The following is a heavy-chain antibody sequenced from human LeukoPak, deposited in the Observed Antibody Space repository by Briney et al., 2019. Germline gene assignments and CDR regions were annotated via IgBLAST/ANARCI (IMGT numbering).Heavy chain of an antibody. V-gene: IGHV3-48*03. J-gene: IGHJ4*02. D-gene: IGHD4-17*01. CDR1: GFTFSNYE. CDR3: ATLWDYGAH. CDR2: ISSSGTTI. Sequence: GGSLRLSCAASGFTFSNYEMNWVRQAPGKGLEWVSYISSSGTTIYYADSVKGRFTISRDNAKNSLYLQMNSLRAEDTAVYYCATLWDYGAHWGQGTLVTVSS.